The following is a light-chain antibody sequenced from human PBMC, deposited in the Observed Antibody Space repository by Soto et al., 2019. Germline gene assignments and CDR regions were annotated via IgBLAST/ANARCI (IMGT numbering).Light chain of an antibody. V-gene: IGLV1-47*02. CDR1: TSNIGTFY. CDR3: ASWDDSLNAYV. J-gene: IGLJ1*01. Sequence: QSVLTQPPSASSTPGQTVAISCSGSTSNIGTFYVYWYQHLPGTAPKLLILLDNQRPSGVPDRFSGSKSGTSASLAISGLQSEDEADYYCASWDDSLNAYVFGGGTKLTVL. CDR2: LDN.